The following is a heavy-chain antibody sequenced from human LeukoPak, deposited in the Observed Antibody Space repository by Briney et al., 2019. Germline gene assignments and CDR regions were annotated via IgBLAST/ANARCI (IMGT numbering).Heavy chain of an antibody. V-gene: IGHV1-69*13. J-gene: IGHJ4*02. CDR3: ARDMIGGGDPPLNY. CDR2: IIPIFGAA. D-gene: IGHD2-21*02. Sequence: SVKVSCKASGGTFSSYAISWVRQAPGQGLEWMGGIIPIFGAANYAQKFQGRVTITADESTSTAYMELSSLRSEDTAVYYCARDMIGGGDPPLNYWGQGTLVTVSS. CDR1: GGTFSSYA.